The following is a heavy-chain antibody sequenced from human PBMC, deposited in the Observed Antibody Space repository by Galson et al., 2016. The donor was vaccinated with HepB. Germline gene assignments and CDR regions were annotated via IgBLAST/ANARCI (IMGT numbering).Heavy chain of an antibody. CDR1: GFTFRSLS. V-gene: IGHV3-48*02. CDR2: ISSSSGVL. CDR3: ARDLHSGAYTFDY. D-gene: IGHD1-26*01. Sequence: PQRLSCAASGFTFRSLSINGVRHAPGKRLEWVSYISSSSGVLYYADSVKGRFTISRDNAKNSLYLQMNSLRDEDTAVYYCARDLHSGAYTFDYWGQGTLVTVSS. J-gene: IGHJ4*02.